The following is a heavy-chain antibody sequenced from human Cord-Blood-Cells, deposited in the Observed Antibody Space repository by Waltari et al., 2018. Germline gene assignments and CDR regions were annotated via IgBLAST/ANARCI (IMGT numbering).Heavy chain of an antibody. J-gene: IGHJ4*02. D-gene: IGHD3-10*01. CDR1: GYTFTSYD. CDR3: ARGLDGSGSYYLYYFDY. V-gene: IGHV1-8*01. CDR2: MNPNSGNT. Sequence: QVQLVQSGAEVKKPGASVKVSCKASGYTFTSYDINWVRQATGQGPEWMGWMNPNSGNTGYAQKFQGRVTMTRNTSISTAYMELSSLRSEDTAVYYCARGLDGSGSYYLYYFDYWGQGTLVTVSS.